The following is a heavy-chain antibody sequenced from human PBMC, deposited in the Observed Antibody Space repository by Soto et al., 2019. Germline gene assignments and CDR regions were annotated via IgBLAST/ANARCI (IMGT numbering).Heavy chain of an antibody. CDR1: GFTFSSYA. CDR2: ISGSGGST. V-gene: IGHV3-23*01. J-gene: IGHJ3*02. Sequence: EVQLLESGGGLVQPGGSLRLSCAASGFTFSSYAMSWVRQAPGKGLEWVSAISGSGGSTYYADSVKGRFTISRDNSKNTLYLQMNSLRAEDTAVYYCAKDLPRGRPTYYYGSGSYWGWGAFDIWGQGTMVTVSS. D-gene: IGHD3-10*01. CDR3: AKDLPRGRPTYYYGSGSYWGWGAFDI.